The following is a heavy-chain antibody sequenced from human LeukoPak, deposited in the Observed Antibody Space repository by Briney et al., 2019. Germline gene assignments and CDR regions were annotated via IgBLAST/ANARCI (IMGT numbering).Heavy chain of an antibody. CDR3: RVVPAASYYYYYGMDV. D-gene: IGHD2-2*01. J-gene: IGHJ6*02. Sequence: SETLSLTCTVSGGSISSSSYYWGWIRQPPGKGLEWIGSIYYSGSTYYNPSLKSRVTISVDTSKNQFSLKLSSVTAADTAVYYCRVVPAASYYYYYGMDVWGQGTTVTVSS. CDR1: GGSISSSSYY. CDR2: IYYSGST. V-gene: IGHV4-39*01.